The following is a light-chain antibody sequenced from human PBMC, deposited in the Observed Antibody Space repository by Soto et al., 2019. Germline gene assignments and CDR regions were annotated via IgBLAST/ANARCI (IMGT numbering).Light chain of an antibody. Sequence: EIVLTQSPATLSLSPGERATLSGRASQSVSSYLAWYQQKPGQAPRLLIYDASNRATGIPARFSGSGSGTDFTLTISSLEPEDFAVYYCQQRSNFITFGQGTRLEIK. J-gene: IGKJ5*01. CDR3: QQRSNFIT. CDR1: QSVSSY. V-gene: IGKV3-11*01. CDR2: DAS.